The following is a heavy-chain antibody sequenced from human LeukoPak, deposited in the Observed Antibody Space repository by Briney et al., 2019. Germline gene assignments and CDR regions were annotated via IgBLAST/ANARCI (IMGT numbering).Heavy chain of an antibody. V-gene: IGHV3-7*01. CDR1: GFRFSTYW. J-gene: IGHJ3*02. D-gene: IGHD3-22*01. CDR2: IKQDGREK. Sequence: GGSLRLSCAASGFRFSTYWMSWVRQAPGKGLEWVANIKQDGREKYYVDSMKGRFTISRDSAKNSLYLQMNSLRAEDTALYYCARDYLGGYPDAFDIWGQGTMVIVS. CDR3: ARDYLGGYPDAFDI.